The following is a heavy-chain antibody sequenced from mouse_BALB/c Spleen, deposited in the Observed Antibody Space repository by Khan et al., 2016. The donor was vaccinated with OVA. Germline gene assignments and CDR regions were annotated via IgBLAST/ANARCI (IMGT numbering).Heavy chain of an antibody. D-gene: IGHD2-14*01. CDR3: ARAYYRYDGYYAMDY. CDR1: GFSLSRYN. CDR2: IWGGGGT. J-gene: IGHJ4*01. V-gene: IGHV2-6-4*01. Sequence: QVQLKESGPGLVAPSQSLSITCTVSGFSLSRYNIHWVRQPPGKGLEWLGMIWGGGGTDYNSTHKSRLNISKDNSKSQVFLKMNSLQTDDTAMYYCARAYYRYDGYYAMDYWGQGTSVTVSS.